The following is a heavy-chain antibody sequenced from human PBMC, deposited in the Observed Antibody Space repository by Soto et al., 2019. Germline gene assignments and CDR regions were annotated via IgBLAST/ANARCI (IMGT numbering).Heavy chain of an antibody. CDR1: GVTVRSKY. J-gene: IGHJ6*03. Sequence: GGSLGLSCAACGVTVRSKYMSGVRKAPGKGLEWVSVIYSGGSTYYADSVKGRFTISRHNSKNTLYLQMNSLRAEDTAVYYCARDLYYYASGRRAYYYYYMDVWRKGTTVTVSS. CDR2: IYSGGST. CDR3: ARDLYYYASGRRAYYYYYMDV. V-gene: IGHV3-53*04. D-gene: IGHD3-10*01.